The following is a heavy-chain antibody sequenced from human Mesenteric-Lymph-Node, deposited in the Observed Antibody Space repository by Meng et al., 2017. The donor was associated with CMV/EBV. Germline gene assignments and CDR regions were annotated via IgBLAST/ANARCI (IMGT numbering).Heavy chain of an antibody. CDR3: ARDTSMYSSGWYAKDYYYYGMDV. D-gene: IGHD6-19*01. CDR1: GFRFSDSW. J-gene: IGHJ6*02. V-gene: IGHV3-7*01. CDR2: IKHDGREK. Sequence: GSLKISCDSSGFRFSDSWMSWVRQAPGKGLEWVANIKHDGREKYYVDSLGGRFTISRDNAKNSLSLQINNLRAEDTAVYYCARDTSMYSSGWYAKDYYYYGMDVWGQGTTVTVSS.